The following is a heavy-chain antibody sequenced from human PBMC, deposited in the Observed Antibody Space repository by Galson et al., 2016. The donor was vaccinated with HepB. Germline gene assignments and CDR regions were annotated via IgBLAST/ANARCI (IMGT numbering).Heavy chain of an antibody. J-gene: IGHJ6*02. CDR3: VYSRPFSSGWYHYYYGMDV. CDR1: GFTFSHYG. V-gene: IGHV3-33*01. Sequence: SLRLSCAVSGFTFSHYGMHWVRRAPGKGLEWVAGIRYDGGKTYYGESVKGRFTISRDNSQNTLDLQMSSLRADDTAVYDCVYSRPFSSGWYHYYYGMDVWGQGTTVTVSS. D-gene: IGHD6-19*01. CDR2: IRYDGGKT.